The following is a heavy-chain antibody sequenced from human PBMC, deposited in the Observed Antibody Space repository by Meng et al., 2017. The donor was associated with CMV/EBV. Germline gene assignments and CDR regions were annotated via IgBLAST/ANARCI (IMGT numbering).Heavy chain of an antibody. V-gene: IGHV3-66*02. Sequence: GGSLRLSCAASGFTVSSNYMSWVRQAPGKGLEWVSVIYSGSSTYYADSVKGRFTISRDNSKNTLYLQMNSLRAEDTAVYYCARVHFGDYGMDYWGQGTLVTVSS. D-gene: IGHD4-17*01. CDR3: ARVHFGDYGMDY. J-gene: IGHJ4*02. CDR1: GFTVSSNY. CDR2: IYSGSST.